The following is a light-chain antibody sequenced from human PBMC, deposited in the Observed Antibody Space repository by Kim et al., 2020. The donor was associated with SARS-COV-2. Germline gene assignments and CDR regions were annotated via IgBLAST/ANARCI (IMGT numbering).Light chain of an antibody. CDR1: SSNIGDNY. CDR3: GTWDSSLSTWV. CDR2: DNN. V-gene: IGLV1-51*01. J-gene: IGLJ3*02. Sequence: GQKVTISCSGSSSNIGDNYVSWYQQLPVTAPKLLIYDNNKQPSGITDRFSGAKAGTSATLGITGLQTGDEADFYCGTWDSSLSTWVFGGGTQLTVL.